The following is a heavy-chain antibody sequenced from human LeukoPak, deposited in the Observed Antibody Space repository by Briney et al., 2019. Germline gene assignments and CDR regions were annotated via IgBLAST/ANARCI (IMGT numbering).Heavy chain of an antibody. D-gene: IGHD3-22*01. J-gene: IGHJ4*02. Sequence: GASVKVSCKASAYTFTSYGISWVRQAPGQGLEWMGWISAYNGNTNYAQKLQGRLTMTTDTSTSTAYMELRSLRSDDTAVYYCARDGSYDSSSYQYSPFDYWGQGTLVTVSS. V-gene: IGHV1-18*01. CDR1: AYTFTSYG. CDR2: ISAYNGNT. CDR3: ARDGSYDSSSYQYSPFDY.